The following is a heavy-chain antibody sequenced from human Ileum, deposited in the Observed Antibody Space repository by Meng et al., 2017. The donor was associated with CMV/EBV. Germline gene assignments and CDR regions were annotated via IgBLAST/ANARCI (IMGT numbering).Heavy chain of an antibody. CDR1: GFTFGDYA. Sequence: GESLKISCTTSGFTFGDYAVTWVRQAPGKGLEWVGLIRGRGYPGPIEYAASVKGRFIISRDDSRSIAYLQLNSLIIEDTAMYYCIRGRDGESYRLAYWGQGTLVTVSS. CDR2: IRGRGYPGPI. CDR3: IRGRDGESYRLAY. D-gene: IGHD2-21*01. J-gene: IGHJ1*01. V-gene: IGHV3-49*04.